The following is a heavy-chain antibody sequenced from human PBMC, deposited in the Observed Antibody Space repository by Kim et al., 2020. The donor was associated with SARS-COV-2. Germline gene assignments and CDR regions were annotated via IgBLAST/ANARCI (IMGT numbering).Heavy chain of an antibody. CDR2: IKKDGSEK. CDR1: GFTFSNYW. D-gene: IGHD6-19*01. J-gene: IGHJ4*02. V-gene: IGHV3-7*01. Sequence: GGSLRLSCVASGFTFSNYWMSWVRQAPGKGLEWVANIKKDGSEKNYVDSVKGRFTISRDNAENSLYLQMNNPRAEDTAVYFCASGGWLDYWGQGTLVTVS. CDR3: ASGGWLDY.